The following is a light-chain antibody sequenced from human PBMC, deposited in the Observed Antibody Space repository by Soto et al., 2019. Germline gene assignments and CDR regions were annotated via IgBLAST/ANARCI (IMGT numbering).Light chain of an antibody. Sequence: QSVLTQPPSASASLGASVTLTCTLSSGYSNYKVDWYQQRPGKGPRFVMRVGTGGIVGSKGDGIPDRFSVLGSGLNRYLTIKNIQEEDGSDYHCRADHGSGSNFVVVFGGGTKLTVL. CDR3: RADHGSGSNFVVV. V-gene: IGLV9-49*01. CDR1: SGYSNYK. J-gene: IGLJ2*01. CDR2: VGTGGIVG.